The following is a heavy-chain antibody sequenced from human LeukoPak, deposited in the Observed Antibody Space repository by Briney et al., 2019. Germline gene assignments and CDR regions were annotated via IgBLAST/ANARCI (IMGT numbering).Heavy chain of an antibody. V-gene: IGHV3-48*01. CDR1: GFTFSSYW. D-gene: IGHD3-3*01. Sequence: GGSLRLSCAASGFTFSSYWMHWVRQAPGKGLEWVSYIDARSGIVYYADSVQGRFTISRDDAKDSVFLQMNSLRVDDTAVYYCARTYDFGRGPPGDAFDNWGQGTLVTVPS. J-gene: IGHJ3*02. CDR3: ARTYDFGRGPPGDAFDN. CDR2: IDARSGIV.